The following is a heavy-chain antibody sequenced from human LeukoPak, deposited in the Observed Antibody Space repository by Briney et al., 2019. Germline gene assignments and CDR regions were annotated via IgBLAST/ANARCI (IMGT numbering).Heavy chain of an antibody. D-gene: IGHD4-17*01. J-gene: IGHJ3*02. V-gene: IGHV4-30-2*01. CDR1: GGSISSGGYS. Sequence: PSQTLSLTCAVSGGSISSGGYSWSWIRQPPGKGLEWIGYIYHSGSTYYNPSLKSRVTISVDRSKNQFSLELSSVTAADTAVYYCAREPYGDYAGDAFDIWGQGTMVTVSS. CDR2: IYHSGST. CDR3: AREPYGDYAGDAFDI.